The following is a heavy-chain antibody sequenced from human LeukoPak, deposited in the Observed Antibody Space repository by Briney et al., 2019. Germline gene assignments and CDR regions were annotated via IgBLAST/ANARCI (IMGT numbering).Heavy chain of an antibody. Sequence: GRSLRLSCAASGFTFSSYEMNWVRQAPGKGLELVSYISSSGSTIYYADSVKGRFTISRDNAKNSLYLQMNSLRAEDTAVYYCAREILHEITIFGVAQDAFDIWGQGTMVTVSS. CDR3: AREILHEITIFGVAQDAFDI. CDR2: ISSSGSTI. J-gene: IGHJ3*02. V-gene: IGHV3-48*03. D-gene: IGHD3-3*01. CDR1: GFTFSSYE.